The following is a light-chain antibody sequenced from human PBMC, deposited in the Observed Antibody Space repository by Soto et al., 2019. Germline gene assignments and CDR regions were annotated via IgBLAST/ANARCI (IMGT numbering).Light chain of an antibody. J-gene: IGKJ1*01. CDR2: DVS. CDR3: QQYGISPT. CDR1: QSVSSNH. V-gene: IGKV3-20*01. Sequence: DIVLTQSPGTLSLSPGERATLSCRSSQSVSSNHLAWYQQKPDQAPRLVIYDVSGRATGIPDRFSGSGSGTDFTITISRLEPEDSAVYYCQQYGISPTFGQGTKVEIK.